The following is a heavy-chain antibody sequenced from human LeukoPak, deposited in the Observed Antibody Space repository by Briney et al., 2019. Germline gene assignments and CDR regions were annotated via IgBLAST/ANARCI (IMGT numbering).Heavy chain of an antibody. Sequence: GRSLRLSCAASGFTFSSYGMHWVRQAPGKGLEWAAVIWYDGSNKYYADSVKGRFTISRDDSKNTLYLQMNSLRAEDTAVYYCARDIVVVTSWYFEYWGQGTLVTVSS. D-gene: IGHD2-21*02. CDR1: GFTFSSYG. CDR3: ARDIVVVTSWYFEY. CDR2: IWYDGSNK. V-gene: IGHV3-33*01. J-gene: IGHJ4*02.